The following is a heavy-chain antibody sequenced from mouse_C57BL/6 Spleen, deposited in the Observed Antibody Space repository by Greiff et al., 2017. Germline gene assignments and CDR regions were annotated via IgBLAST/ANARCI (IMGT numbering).Heavy chain of an antibody. J-gene: IGHJ2*01. Sequence: QVQLQQPGAELVKPGASVKLSCKASGYTFTSYWMHWVKQTPVHGLEWIGAIDPETGGTAYNQKFKGKAILTADKSSSTAYMELRSLTSEDSAVYYCTRGRLITTVVAPFDYWGQGTTLTVSS. V-gene: IGHV1-15*01. CDR2: IDPETGGT. CDR1: GYTFTSYW. CDR3: TRGRLITTVVAPFDY. D-gene: IGHD1-1*01.